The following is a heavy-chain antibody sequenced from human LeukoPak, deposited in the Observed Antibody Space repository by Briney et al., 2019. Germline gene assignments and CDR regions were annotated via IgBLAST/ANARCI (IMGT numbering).Heavy chain of an antibody. Sequence: GASVKVSCKASGYTFTSYYMHWVRQPPGQGLQWMGIINPSGGSTSYAQKFQGRVTMTRDTSTSTVYMELSSLRSEDTAVYYCARDYDILTGDYYYYYYGMDVWGQGTTVTVSS. CDR2: INPSGGST. CDR3: ARDYDILTGDYYYYYYGMDV. CDR1: GYTFTSYY. V-gene: IGHV1-46*01. D-gene: IGHD3-9*01. J-gene: IGHJ6*02.